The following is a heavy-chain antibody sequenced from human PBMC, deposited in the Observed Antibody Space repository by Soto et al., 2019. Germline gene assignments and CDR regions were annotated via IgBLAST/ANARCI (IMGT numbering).Heavy chain of an antibody. Sequence: PGGSLRLSCAASGFTFSSYGMHWVRQAPGKGLEWVAVISYDGSNKYYADSVKGRFTISRDNSKNTLYLQMNSLRAEDTAVYYCAKVSHHYDFWSGYSPDYYYMDVWGRGTTVTVSS. CDR3: AKVSHHYDFWSGYSPDYYYMDV. V-gene: IGHV3-30*18. J-gene: IGHJ6*03. D-gene: IGHD3-3*01. CDR2: ISYDGSNK. CDR1: GFTFSSYG.